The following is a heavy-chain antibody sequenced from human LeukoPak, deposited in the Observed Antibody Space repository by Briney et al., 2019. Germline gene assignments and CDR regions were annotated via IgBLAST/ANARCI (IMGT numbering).Heavy chain of an antibody. D-gene: IGHD1-26*01. Sequence: PSETLSLTCIVSGGSISSYYWSWIRQPPGKGLEWIGCIYYSGSTNYNPSLKSRVTISVDTSKNQFSLKLSSVTAADTAVYYCASSGSYGFIIYWGQGTLVTVSS. J-gene: IGHJ4*02. V-gene: IGHV4-59*12. CDR3: ASSGSYGFIIY. CDR2: IYYSGST. CDR1: GGSISSYY.